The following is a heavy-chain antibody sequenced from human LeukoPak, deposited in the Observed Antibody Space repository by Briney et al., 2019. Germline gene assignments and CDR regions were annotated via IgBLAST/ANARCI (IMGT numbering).Heavy chain of an antibody. D-gene: IGHD4-11*01. V-gene: IGHV4-39*07. Sequence: SETLSLTCTVSGGSISSSSYYWGWIRQPPGKGLEWIGSIYYSGDTYYNPSLKSRRVTISVDTSKNQFSLKLSSVTAADTAVYYCARDLKPPQVTKKAYYYYMDVWGKGTTVTVSS. CDR3: ARDLKPPQVTKKAYYYYMDV. J-gene: IGHJ6*03. CDR2: IYYSGDT. CDR1: GGSISSSSYY.